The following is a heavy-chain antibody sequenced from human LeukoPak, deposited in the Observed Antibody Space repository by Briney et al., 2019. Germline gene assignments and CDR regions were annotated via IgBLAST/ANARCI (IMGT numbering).Heavy chain of an antibody. Sequence: GGSLRLSCAASGFRLDNYWMTWVRQAPGKGLEWVADINEDGSKIYSLDSVKGRFTISRDNAKNSLSLQLNTLRAEDTAVYYCARWSHVSGRWFLDNWGRGTLVSVSS. J-gene: IGHJ4*02. CDR1: GFRLDNYW. V-gene: IGHV3-7*05. D-gene: IGHD3-10*01. CDR2: INEDGSKI. CDR3: ARWSHVSGRWFLDN.